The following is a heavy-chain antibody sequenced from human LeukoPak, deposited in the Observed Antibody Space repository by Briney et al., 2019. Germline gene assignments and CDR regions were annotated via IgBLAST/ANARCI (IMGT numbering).Heavy chain of an antibody. CDR3: ARVPYCTNGVCSAPVDY. J-gene: IGHJ4*02. CDR1: GYTFTSYA. D-gene: IGHD2-8*01. V-gene: IGHV7-4-1*02. CDR2: INTNTGNP. Sequence: GASVKVSCKASGYTFTSYAMNWVRQAPGQGLEWMGWINTNTGNPTYAQGFTGRFVFSLDTSVSTAYLQISSLKAEDTAVYYCARVPYCTNGVCSAPVDYWGQGTLVTVSS.